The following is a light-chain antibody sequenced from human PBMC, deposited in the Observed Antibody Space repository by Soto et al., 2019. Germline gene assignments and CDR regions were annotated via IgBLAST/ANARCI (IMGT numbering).Light chain of an antibody. J-gene: IGKJ1*01. CDR3: QQYGSSWT. Sequence: EIVLTQSPGTLSLSPGERATLSCRASQSVSSSYLAWYQQKPGQAPRLLIYGASNRATGIPDRFSGSGSGKDFTLTISRLEPEDFAVYYCQQYGSSWTVGQGTKVEIK. CDR2: GAS. V-gene: IGKV3-20*01. CDR1: QSVSSSY.